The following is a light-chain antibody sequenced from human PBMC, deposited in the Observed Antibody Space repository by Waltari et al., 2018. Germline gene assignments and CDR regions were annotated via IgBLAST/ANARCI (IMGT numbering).Light chain of an antibody. Sequence: EIVLTQSPGTLSLSPGESATPPCRTSQSVTRALAWYQQKPGQAPRILIYGASNRATGIPYRFSGSGSGTDFSLTISSLEPEDFAVYYCQHYLRLPVTFGQGTKVEVK. CDR2: GAS. CDR3: QHYLRLPVT. CDR1: QSVTRA. V-gene: IGKV3-20*01. J-gene: IGKJ1*01.